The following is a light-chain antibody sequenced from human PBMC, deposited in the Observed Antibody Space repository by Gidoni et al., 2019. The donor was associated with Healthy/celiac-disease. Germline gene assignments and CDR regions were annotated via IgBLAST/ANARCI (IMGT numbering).Light chain of an antibody. CDR3: CSYAGSYTVV. Sequence: QSALTQPRSVSGSPGQSVTISCTGTSRDVGGYNYVSWYQQHPGKAPKLMIYDVSKRPSGGPDRFSGAKSGNTAALTISGRQAEDEADYYCCSYAGSYTVVFGGGTKLTVL. J-gene: IGLJ2*01. CDR1: SRDVGGYNY. V-gene: IGLV2-11*01. CDR2: DVS.